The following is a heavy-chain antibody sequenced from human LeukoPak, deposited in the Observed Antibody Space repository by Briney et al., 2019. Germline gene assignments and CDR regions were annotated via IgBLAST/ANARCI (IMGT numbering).Heavy chain of an antibody. D-gene: IGHD3-3*01. CDR1: GGSISSYY. J-gene: IGHJ4*01. Sequence: SETLSLTFTVSGGSISSYYWSWIRQPPGKGLEWIGYIYYSGSTNYNPSLKSRITISVDTSKNQFSLKLSSVTAADTAVYYCARSDYDFWSGYFFDYWGQGTLVTVSS. V-gene: IGHV4-59*01. CDR3: ARSDYDFWSGYFFDY. CDR2: IYYSGST.